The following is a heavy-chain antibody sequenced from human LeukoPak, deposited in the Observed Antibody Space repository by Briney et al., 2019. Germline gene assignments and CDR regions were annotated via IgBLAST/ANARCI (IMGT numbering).Heavy chain of an antibody. J-gene: IGHJ6*03. V-gene: IGHV1-8*03. CDR3: AXVVRFLEWSRPRPYYXMXX. CDR2: MNPNSGNT. CDR1: GYTFTSYD. Sequence: ASVKVSCKASGYTFTSYDINWVRQATGQGLEWMGWMNPNSGNTGYAQKFQSRVTITRNTSISTAYMELSSLRSEDTAVYYCAXVVRFLEWSRPRPYYXMXXWGKXXTVT. D-gene: IGHD3-3*01.